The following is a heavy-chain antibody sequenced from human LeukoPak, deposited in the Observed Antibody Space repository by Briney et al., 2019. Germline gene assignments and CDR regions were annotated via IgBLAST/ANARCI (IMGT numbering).Heavy chain of an antibody. CDR3: ARDGYDFWSGYYHYYYYMDV. CDR2: INTNTGNP. Sequence: ASVKVSCKASGYTFTSYAMNGVRQAPGQGLEWMGWINTNTGNPTYAQGFTGRFDFSLDTSVSTAYLQISSLKAEDTAVYYCARDGYDFWSGYYHYYYYMDVWGKGTTVTVSS. V-gene: IGHV7-4-1*02. J-gene: IGHJ6*03. CDR1: GYTFTSYA. D-gene: IGHD3-3*01.